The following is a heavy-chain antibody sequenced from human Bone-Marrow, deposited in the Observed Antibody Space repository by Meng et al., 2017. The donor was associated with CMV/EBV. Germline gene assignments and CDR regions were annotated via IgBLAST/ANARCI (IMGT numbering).Heavy chain of an antibody. J-gene: IGHJ5*01. CDR3: SRENSGLDS. Sequence: GGSLRLSCAASGFTFSSYWMSWVRQAPGKGLEWVANMNPHGSERNYVDSVKGRFIISRDSAKNSLYLQLNSLRVEDTAVYYCSRENSGLDSWGQRTLVTVSS. CDR1: GFTFSSYW. CDR2: MNPHGSER. V-gene: IGHV3-7*01.